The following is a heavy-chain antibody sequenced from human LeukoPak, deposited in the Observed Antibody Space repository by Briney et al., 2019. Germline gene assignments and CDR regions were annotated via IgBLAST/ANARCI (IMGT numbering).Heavy chain of an antibody. Sequence: RTSETLSLTCTVSGGSISSGGYYWSWIRQHPGKGLEWIGYIYYSGSTYYNPSLKSRVTISVDTSKNQFSLKLSFVTTADTAVYYCARALGYCSGGSCTRGYNWFDPWGQGTLVTVPS. D-gene: IGHD2-15*01. CDR2: IYYSGST. V-gene: IGHV4-31*03. CDR3: ARALGYCSGGSCTRGYNWFDP. J-gene: IGHJ5*01. CDR1: GGSISSGGYY.